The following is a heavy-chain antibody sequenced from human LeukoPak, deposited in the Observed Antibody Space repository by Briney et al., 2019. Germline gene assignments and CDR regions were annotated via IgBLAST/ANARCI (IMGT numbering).Heavy chain of an antibody. CDR1: GFTFSSYS. J-gene: IGHJ6*03. CDR2: ISSSSSYI. D-gene: IGHD5-18*01. CDR3: ARDQWLQSDYYMDV. Sequence: GGSLRLSCAASGFTFSSYSMNWVRQAPGKGLERVSFISSSSSYIYYADSMKGRFTISRDNAKNSLYLQMNSLRAEDTAVYYCARDQWLQSDYYMDVWGKGTTVTVSS. V-gene: IGHV3-21*01.